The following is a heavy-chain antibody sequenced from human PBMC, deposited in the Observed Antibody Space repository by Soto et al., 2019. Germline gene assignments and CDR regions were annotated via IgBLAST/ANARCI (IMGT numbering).Heavy chain of an antibody. J-gene: IGHJ4*02. CDR2: ISYDGSYQ. D-gene: IGHD1-26*01. CDR3: AKGGEVGGVLGDH. Sequence: PGGSLRLSCEASGFAFNKFGMHWVRHAPGKGLEWVAFISYDGSYQYYADSVRGRLTITRDNSMNTLNMQLNSLRREDTAVYYCAKGGEVGGVLGDHWGQGTLVTVSS. V-gene: IGHV3-30*18. CDR1: GFAFNKFG.